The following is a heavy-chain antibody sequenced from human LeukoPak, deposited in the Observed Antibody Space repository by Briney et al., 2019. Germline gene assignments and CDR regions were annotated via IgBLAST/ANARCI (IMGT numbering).Heavy chain of an antibody. V-gene: IGHV5-51*01. CDR2: IYPDNSDT. Sequence: GESLKISCKGSGYSFTNYWIGWVRQMPGKGLEWMAIIYPDNSDTRYSPSFQGQVTISADKSINTAYLQWNSLKASGTAMYYCAREEQSGSSWFAYWGQGTLVTVSS. D-gene: IGHD6-13*01. CDR3: AREEQSGSSWFAY. CDR1: GYSFTNYW. J-gene: IGHJ4*02.